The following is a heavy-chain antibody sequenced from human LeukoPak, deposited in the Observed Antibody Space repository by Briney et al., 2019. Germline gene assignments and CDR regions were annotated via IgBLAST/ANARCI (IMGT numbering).Heavy chain of an antibody. CDR2: IYYSGGT. V-gene: IGHV4-59*01. Sequence: SETLSLTCTVSGGSISSYYWSWIRQPPGKGLEWIGYIYYSGGTNYNPSLKSRVTISVDTSKNQFSLKLSSVTAADTAVYYCARQNIAAAGPYAFDIWGQGTMVTVSS. CDR1: GGSISSYY. J-gene: IGHJ3*02. CDR3: ARQNIAAAGPYAFDI. D-gene: IGHD6-13*01.